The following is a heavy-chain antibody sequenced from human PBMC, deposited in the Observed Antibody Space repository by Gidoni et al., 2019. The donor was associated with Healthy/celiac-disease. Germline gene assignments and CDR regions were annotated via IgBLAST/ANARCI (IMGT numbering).Heavy chain of an antibody. CDR3: ARAPITMIVVVQAHYFDY. V-gene: IGHV3-48*04. CDR1: GFTFSSYS. D-gene: IGHD3-22*01. CDR2: ISSSSSTI. Sequence: EVQLVESGGGLVQPGGSLRLSCAASGFTFSSYSMNWVRQAPGKGLEWVSYISSSSSTIYYADSVKGRFTISRDNAKNSLYLQMNSLRAEDTAVYYCARAPITMIVVVQAHYFDYWGQGTLVTVSS. J-gene: IGHJ4*02.